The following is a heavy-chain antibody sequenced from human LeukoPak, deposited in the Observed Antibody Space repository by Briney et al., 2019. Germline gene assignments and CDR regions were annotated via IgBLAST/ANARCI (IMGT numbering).Heavy chain of an antibody. CDR2: ISSSSSTI. D-gene: IGHD2-15*01. CDR3: ARSSPYCSGGSCFDY. J-gene: IGHJ4*02. Sequence: GGSLRLSCAASGLTFSSYSMNWVRQAPGKGLEWVSYISSSSSTIYYADSVKGRFTISRDNAKNSLYLQMNSLRDEDTAVYYCARSSPYCSGGSCFDYWGQGTLVTVSS. V-gene: IGHV3-48*02. CDR1: GLTFSSYS.